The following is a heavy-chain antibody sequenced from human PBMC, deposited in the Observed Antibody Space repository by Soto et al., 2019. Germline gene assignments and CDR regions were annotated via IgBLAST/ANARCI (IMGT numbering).Heavy chain of an antibody. Sequence: QVQLQESGAGLLKPSETLSLTCTVSGVSISGYYWNWIRQPPGKGLEWIGYIYYSGSISYNASLQSRVTMSVDTSKHHLSLQLNSVTAADTAVYYCARVRDGFDRWGQGKLVTVSS. CDR3: ARVRDGFDR. CDR2: IYYSGSI. CDR1: GVSISGYY. J-gene: IGHJ3*01. V-gene: IGHV4-59*01.